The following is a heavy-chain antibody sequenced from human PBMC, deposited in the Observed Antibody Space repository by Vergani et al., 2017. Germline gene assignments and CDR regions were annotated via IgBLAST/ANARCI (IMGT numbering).Heavy chain of an antibody. Sequence: QVQLQESGPGLVKPSETLSLTCTVSGGSISSYYWSWIRQPPGKGLEWIGYIYYSGSTNYNPSLKSRVTISVDTSKNQLSRKLSSVTAADTAVYYCARDRGGYSYGFDYWGQGTLVTVSS. CDR3: ARDRGGYSYGFDY. V-gene: IGHV4-59*01. CDR1: GGSISSYY. CDR2: IYYSGST. D-gene: IGHD5-18*01. J-gene: IGHJ4*02.